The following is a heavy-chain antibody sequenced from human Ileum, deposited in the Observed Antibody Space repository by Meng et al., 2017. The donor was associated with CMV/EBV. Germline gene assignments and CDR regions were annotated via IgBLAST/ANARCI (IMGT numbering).Heavy chain of an antibody. D-gene: IGHD4-17*01. CDR2: ISGSSSSL. CDR1: GFTLSSHS. J-gene: IGHJ5*02. CDR3: AREEGWVYGWLDP. Sequence: GESLKISCAASGFTLSSHSMNWVRQTPGKGLEWVACISGSSSSLYYADSVKGRFTVSRDNTNNTVFLEMNSLRAEDTGVYYCAREEGWVYGWLDPWGQGTPVTVSS. V-gene: IGHV3-21*01.